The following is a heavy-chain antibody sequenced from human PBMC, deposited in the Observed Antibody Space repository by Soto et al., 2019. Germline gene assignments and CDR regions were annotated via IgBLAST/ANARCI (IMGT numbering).Heavy chain of an antibody. D-gene: IGHD2-8*01. CDR1: GYSFTDYH. CDR2: INPKSGGT. J-gene: IGHJ6*02. CDR3: ARGDSTDCSNGVCSFFYNHDMDV. Sequence: ASVKVSCEASGYSFTDYHIHWVRQAPGQGLEWLGRINPKSGGTSTAQKFQGWVTMTTDTSISTASMELTRLTSDDTAIYYCARGDSTDCSNGVCSFFYNHDMDVWGQGTTVTVSS. V-gene: IGHV1-2*04.